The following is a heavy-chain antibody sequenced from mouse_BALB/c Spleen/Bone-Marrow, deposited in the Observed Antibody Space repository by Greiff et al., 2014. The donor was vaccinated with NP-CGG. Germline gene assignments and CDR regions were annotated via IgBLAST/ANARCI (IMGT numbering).Heavy chain of an antibody. Sequence: DVKLQESGPSLVKPSQTLSLTCSVTGDSITSGYWNWIRKFPGNKLEYMGCISYSGSTYYNPSLKSRISISRDISKNQYYLQLNSVTTEDTATYYCARDSSGRILAMDYWGQGTSVTVSS. J-gene: IGHJ4*01. CDR2: ISYSGST. CDR3: ARDSSGRILAMDY. D-gene: IGHD3-2*01. V-gene: IGHV3-8*02. CDR1: GDSITSGY.